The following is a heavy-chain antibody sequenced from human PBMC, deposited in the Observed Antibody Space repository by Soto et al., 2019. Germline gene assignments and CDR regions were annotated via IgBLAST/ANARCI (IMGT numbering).Heavy chain of an antibody. V-gene: IGHV4-30-4*08. D-gene: IGHD6-6*01. Sequence: PSETLSLTCTVSGGSMSSNEHYWSWMRQPPGKGLEWIGYIYHSGSTYYTPSLKGRVTISVDTSKGQFSLKLTSVTAADTGVYFCARASEYTLGWFDPWGLGTLVTVSS. CDR3: ARASEYTLGWFDP. CDR2: IYHSGST. J-gene: IGHJ5*02. CDR1: GGSMSSNEHY.